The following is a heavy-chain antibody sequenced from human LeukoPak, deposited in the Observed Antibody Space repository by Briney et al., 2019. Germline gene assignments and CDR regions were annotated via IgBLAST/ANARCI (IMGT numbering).Heavy chain of an antibody. Sequence: GGPLRLSCAASGFTFTSYAMSWVRQAPGKGLEWVSSISGNGDSRNYADSVKGRFTISRDNSKSTLYLEMNSLRAEDTAVYYCARKSASGNYPLDYWGQGTLVTVSS. CDR2: ISGNGDSR. V-gene: IGHV3-23*01. CDR3: ARKSASGNYPLDY. D-gene: IGHD3-10*01. CDR1: GFTFTSYA. J-gene: IGHJ4*02.